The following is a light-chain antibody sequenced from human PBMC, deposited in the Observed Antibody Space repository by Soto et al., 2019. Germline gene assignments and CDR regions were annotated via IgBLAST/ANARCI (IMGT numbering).Light chain of an antibody. Sequence: DIQMTQSPSSLSASVGDGVTVTCRASQGISNDLAWYQQKPGEAPRLLVYSAFRIQSGVPSRFNASGSGTDFTLSISSLQPEDFSTYYCQQGSTTPITFGLGTRLEI. V-gene: IGKV1-NL1*01. CDR3: QQGSTTPIT. CDR2: SAF. J-gene: IGKJ5*01. CDR1: QGISND.